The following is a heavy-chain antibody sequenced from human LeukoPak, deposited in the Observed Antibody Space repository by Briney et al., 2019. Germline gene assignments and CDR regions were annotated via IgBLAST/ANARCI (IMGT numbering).Heavy chain of an antibody. J-gene: IGHJ4*02. CDR2: ISGSSNTK. CDR1: GFTFSYYS. CDR3: ARGIFYGSGSQSFDY. Sequence: PGGSLRLSCAASGFTFSYYSMSWIRQAPGKGLEWIPYISGSSNTKHFADSVKGRFTISRDNAKESLYLQMDSLRAEDTAFYYCARGIFYGSGSQSFDYWGQGTLVTVSS. V-gene: IGHV3-48*01. D-gene: IGHD3-10*01.